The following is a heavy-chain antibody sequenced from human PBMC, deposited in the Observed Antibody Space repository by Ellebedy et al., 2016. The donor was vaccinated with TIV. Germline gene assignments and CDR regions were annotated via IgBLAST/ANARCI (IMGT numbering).Heavy chain of an antibody. V-gene: IGHV3-48*01. CDR1: GFTFSSYS. J-gene: IGHJ4*02. CDR2: ISSSSST. Sequence: PGGSLRLSCAASGFTFSSYSINWVLQPPGKWLEWVSYISSSSSTYYADSVKGRFTISRDSPQNTLYLQMDSLRAEDTAVYYCASSPSQGYWGQGTLVTVSS. CDR3: ASSPSQGY.